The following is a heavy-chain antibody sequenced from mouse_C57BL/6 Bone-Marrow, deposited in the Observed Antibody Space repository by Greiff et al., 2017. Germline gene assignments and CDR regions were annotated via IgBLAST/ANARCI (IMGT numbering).Heavy chain of an antibody. V-gene: IGHV1-85*01. CDR3: ARVEVDGGSGEWYFDV. CDR1: GYTFTSYD. D-gene: IGHD1-1*02. Sequence: VKLVESGPELVKPGASVKLSCKASGYTFTSYDINWVKQRPGQGLEWIGWIYPRDGSTKYNEKFKGKATLTVDTSSSTAYRELHSLTSEDSAVYVWARVEVDGGSGEWYFDVGGRGTTVTV. CDR2: IYPRDGST. J-gene: IGHJ1*03.